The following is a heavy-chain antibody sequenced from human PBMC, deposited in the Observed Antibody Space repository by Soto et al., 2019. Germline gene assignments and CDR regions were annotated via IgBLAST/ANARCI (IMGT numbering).Heavy chain of an antibody. CDR2: IYYSGST. Sequence: QVQLQESGPGLVKPSQTLSLTCTVSGVSINSGDYYWTWIRQHPGKGLEWIGYIYYSGSTFHNPSLQSRVTISVDTSKNQLAQKLSSVTAADTAVYYCAREGYSYNGMDVWGQGTTVTVSS. CDR3: AREGYSYNGMDV. V-gene: IGHV4-31*03. CDR1: GVSINSGDYY. J-gene: IGHJ6*02. D-gene: IGHD5-18*01.